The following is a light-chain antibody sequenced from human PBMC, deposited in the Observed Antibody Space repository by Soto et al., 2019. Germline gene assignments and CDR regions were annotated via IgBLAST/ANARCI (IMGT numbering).Light chain of an antibody. Sequence: EIVLTQSPGTLSLSPGERATLSCRASQSFSSTYLAWYQQKPGQAPRLLVYGASSRATGIPDRFSGFGSGTDFTLTISRLEPEDFAVYFCQQYGSSPITFGQWTRLEIK. V-gene: IGKV3-20*01. CDR1: QSFSSTY. CDR3: QQYGSSPIT. CDR2: GAS. J-gene: IGKJ5*01.